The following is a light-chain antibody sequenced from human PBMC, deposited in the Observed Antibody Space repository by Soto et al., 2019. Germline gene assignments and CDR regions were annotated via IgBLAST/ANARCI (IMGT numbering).Light chain of an antibody. CDR3: QVLNSYPRA. Sequence: TQLTQSPSSLSASVGDRVTITCRASQGGGSYFAWSQQKPGSAPRLLIYAASTLHSGVPPRFSGSASGTYFTLTIDSLQPEDFATYYCQVLNSYPRAFGQGTKVEIK. CDR2: AAS. J-gene: IGKJ1*01. CDR1: QGGGSY. V-gene: IGKV1-9*01.